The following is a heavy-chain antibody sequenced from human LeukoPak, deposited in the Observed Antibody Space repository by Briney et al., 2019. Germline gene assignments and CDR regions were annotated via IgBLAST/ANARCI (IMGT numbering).Heavy chain of an antibody. J-gene: IGHJ4*02. Sequence: GGSLSLSCEASGFTFSSYEMNWVRSAPGKGLEVASYISTSGKTIYYADSTKGRFTVSRDNAKNSLYLQMNSLRAEDTAVYYCATTSIAAAVPGCFDYWGQGTLVTVFS. D-gene: IGHD6-13*01. CDR1: GFTFSSYE. CDR3: ATTSIAAAVPGCFDY. CDR2: ISTSGKTI. V-gene: IGHV3-48*03.